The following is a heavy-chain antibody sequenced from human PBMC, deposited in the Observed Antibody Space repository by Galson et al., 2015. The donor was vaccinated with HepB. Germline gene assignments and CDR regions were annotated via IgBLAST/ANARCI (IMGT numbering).Heavy chain of an antibody. D-gene: IGHD3-3*01. CDR1: GYTFTGYY. J-gene: IGHJ4*02. V-gene: IGHV1-2*02. CDR3: ASLADWTIFGKDY. Sequence: SVKVSCKASGYTFTGYYMHWVRQAPGQGLEWMGWINPNSGGTNYAQKFQGRVTMTRDTSISTAYMELSRLRSDDTAVYYCASLADWTIFGKDYWGQGTLVTVSS. CDR2: INPNSGGT.